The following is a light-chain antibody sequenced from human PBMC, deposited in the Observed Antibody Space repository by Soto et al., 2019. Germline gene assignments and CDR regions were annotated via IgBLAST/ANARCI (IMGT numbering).Light chain of an antibody. V-gene: IGKV3-15*01. J-gene: IGKJ4*01. Sequence: EIVLTHSPGTLSLSPGERATLSCRASQSVSSSYLAWYQQKPGQAPRLLIYGTSTRATGVPARFSGSRSGPEFTLTINSLQSEDFAVYYCQQYNNWPLTFGGGTK. CDR2: GTS. CDR1: QSVSSSY. CDR3: QQYNNWPLT.